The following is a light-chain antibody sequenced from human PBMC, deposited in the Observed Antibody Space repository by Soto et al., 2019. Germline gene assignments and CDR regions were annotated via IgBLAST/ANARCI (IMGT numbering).Light chain of an antibody. CDR2: DVS. Sequence: QSVLTQPASVSGSPGQSITISCTGTSSDVGGYNCVSWYQQHPGKAPKLMIYDVSNRPSGVSNRFSGSKSANTASLTISGLQAEDEADYYCSSYTGSSTYVVFGGGTKLTVL. J-gene: IGLJ2*01. CDR3: SSYTGSSTYVV. CDR1: SSDVGGYNC. V-gene: IGLV2-14*01.